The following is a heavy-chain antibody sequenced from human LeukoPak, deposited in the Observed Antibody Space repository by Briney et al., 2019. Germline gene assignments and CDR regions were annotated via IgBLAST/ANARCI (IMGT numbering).Heavy chain of an antibody. D-gene: IGHD5-18*01. Sequence: GGSLRLSCAASGFTFSNYWMSWGRQAPGKGLEWVAFIKGDGSAKKYADSVKGRFTISRDNAKNSLFLQMNSLRAEDTAVYYCARDRGWIQHDIWGQGTMVTVSS. V-gene: IGHV3-7*01. J-gene: IGHJ3*02. CDR1: GFTFSNYW. CDR2: IKGDGSAK. CDR3: ARDRGWIQHDI.